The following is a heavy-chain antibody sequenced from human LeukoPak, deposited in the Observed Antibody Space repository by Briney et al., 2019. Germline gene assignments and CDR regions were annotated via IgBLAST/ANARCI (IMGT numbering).Heavy chain of an antibody. CDR2: ISSSSVYT. V-gene: IGHV3-21*01. D-gene: IGHD3-10*01. Sequence: GGSLRLSCAASGFTFSTYSMNWVRQASGKGLEWVSSISSSSVYTYYTDSVKARFTISRDNAKNSLFLQMNSLRAEDTAVYYCARVGYYYGSGSYYFDYWGQGTLVTVSS. CDR1: GFTFSTYS. CDR3: ARVGYYYGSGSYYFDY. J-gene: IGHJ4*02.